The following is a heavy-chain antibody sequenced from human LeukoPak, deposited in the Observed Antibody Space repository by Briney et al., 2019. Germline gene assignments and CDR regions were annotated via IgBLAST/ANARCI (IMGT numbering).Heavy chain of an antibody. J-gene: IGHJ4*02. CDR1: GFTFSNYW. CDR3: ARDWAVAGNFDY. D-gene: IGHD6-19*01. CDR2: INSDGSST. V-gene: IGHV3-74*03. Sequence: PGGSLRLSCAASGFTFSNYWMHWVRQAPGKGLVWVSRINSDGSSTTYADSVKGRFTISRDNSKNTLYLQMNSLRAEDTAVYYCARDWAVAGNFDYWGQGTLVTVSS.